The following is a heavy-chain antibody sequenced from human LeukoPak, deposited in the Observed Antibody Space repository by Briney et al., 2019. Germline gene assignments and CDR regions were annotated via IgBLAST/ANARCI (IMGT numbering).Heavy chain of an antibody. J-gene: IGHJ4*02. D-gene: IGHD4-11*01. CDR3: AGTTDYSSFLAF. V-gene: IGHV6-1*01. CDR2: TYYRSKWHN. CDR1: GDSVSSSSAV. Sequence: SQTLSLTSAVSGDSVSSSSAVWHWIRQAPSRGLEWLGRTYYRSKWHNEYAESVKSRISITSDTSKNQFSLQLNSVTPEDTAEYFCAGTTDYSSFLAFWGQGTLVTVSS.